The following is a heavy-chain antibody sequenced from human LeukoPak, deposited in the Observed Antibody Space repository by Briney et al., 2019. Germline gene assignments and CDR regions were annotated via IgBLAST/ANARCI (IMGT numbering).Heavy chain of an antibody. CDR3: ATYRQVLLPFES. Sequence: GGSLRLSCAASGFTFSGSWMSWVRQAPGKGLEWVASINGDESAIFYLASVKGRFTISRDNARNSLYLQMNSLRAEDTAIYYCATYRQVLLPFESWGQGTLVTVSS. D-gene: IGHD2-8*02. CDR2: INGDESAI. J-gene: IGHJ4*02. CDR1: GFTFSGSW. V-gene: IGHV3-7*03.